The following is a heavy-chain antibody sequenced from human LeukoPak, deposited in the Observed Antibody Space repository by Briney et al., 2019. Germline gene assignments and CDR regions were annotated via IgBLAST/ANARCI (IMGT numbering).Heavy chain of an antibody. CDR3: AMRTYYYDSSGYYDGAFDI. CDR1: GGSISSGSYY. J-gene: IGHJ3*02. D-gene: IGHD3-22*01. V-gene: IGHV4-61*02. CDR2: IYTSGST. Sequence: SQTLSLTCTVSGGSISSGSYYWSWIRQPAGKGLEWIGRIYTSGSTNYNPYLKSRVTISVDTSKNQFSLKLSSVTAADTAVYYCAMRTYYYDSSGYYDGAFDIWGQGTMVTVSS.